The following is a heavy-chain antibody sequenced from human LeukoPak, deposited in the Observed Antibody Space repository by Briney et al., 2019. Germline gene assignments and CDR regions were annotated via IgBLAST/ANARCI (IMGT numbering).Heavy chain of an antibody. CDR3: ARDEGDTGYDSPGY. CDR2: INPSGGST. Sequence: ASVKVSCKASGYIFTNYYMHWVRQDPGQGLEWMGIINPSGGSTNYAQKFQGRVTMTRDTSTSTVYMELGRLRCGKTAVYYCARDEGDTGYDSPGYWGQGTLVTVSS. CDR1: GYIFTNYY. D-gene: IGHD5-12*01. J-gene: IGHJ4*02. V-gene: IGHV1-46*03.